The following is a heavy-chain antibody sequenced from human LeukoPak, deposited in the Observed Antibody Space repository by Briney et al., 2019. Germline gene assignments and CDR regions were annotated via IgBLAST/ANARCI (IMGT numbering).Heavy chain of an antibody. CDR3: ARAPSEIGGYYPEYFRH. D-gene: IGHD3-22*01. J-gene: IGHJ1*01. Sequence: PGGSLRLSCAASGFTFSSYWMHWVRQAPGKGLVWVSRIKSDGSTNYADSVKGRFTISRDNAKNTLSLQMNSLRDEHTGVYYCARAPSEIGGYYPEYFRHWGQGTLVTVSS. V-gene: IGHV3-74*01. CDR1: GFTFSSYW. CDR2: IKSDGST.